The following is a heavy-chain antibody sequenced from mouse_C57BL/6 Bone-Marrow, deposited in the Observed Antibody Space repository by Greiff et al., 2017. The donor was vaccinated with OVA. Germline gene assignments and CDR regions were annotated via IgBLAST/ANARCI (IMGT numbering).Heavy chain of an antibody. D-gene: IGHD5-5*01. V-gene: IGHV1-85*01. CDR1: GYTFTSYD. Sequence: QVQLKESGPELVKPGASVKLSCKASGYTFTSYDINWVKQRPGQGLEWIGWMYPRDGSTKYNEKFKGKATLTVDTSSSTAYMELHSLTSEDSAVYFCARGDYPAGYWGQGTTLTVSS. CDR3: ARGDYPAGY. CDR2: MYPRDGST. J-gene: IGHJ2*01.